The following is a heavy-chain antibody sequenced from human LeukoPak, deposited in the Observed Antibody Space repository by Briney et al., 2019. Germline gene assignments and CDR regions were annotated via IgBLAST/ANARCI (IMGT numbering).Heavy chain of an antibody. Sequence: SGPTLVKPTQTLTLTCTFSGFSLSTSGVGVGWIRQPPGKALEWLALIYWDDDKRYSPSLKSRLTITKDTSKNQVVLTMTNMDPVDTATYYCAHIRQELLWFGELSYFDYWGQGTLVTVSS. V-gene: IGHV2-5*02. D-gene: IGHD3-10*01. J-gene: IGHJ4*02. CDR1: GFSLSTSGVG. CDR3: AHIRQELLWFGELSYFDY. CDR2: IYWDDDK.